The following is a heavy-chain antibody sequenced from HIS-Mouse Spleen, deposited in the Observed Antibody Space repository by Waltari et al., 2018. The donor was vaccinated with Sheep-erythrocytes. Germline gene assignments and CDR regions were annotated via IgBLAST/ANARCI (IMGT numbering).Heavy chain of an antibody. CDR2: INRDGSST. CDR3: ARSDIRSSGWLDY. J-gene: IGHJ4*02. CDR1: GFTFSSYW. V-gene: IGHV3-74*01. Sequence: EVQLVESGGGLVQPGGSLRLSCAASGFTFSSYWMHWVRQAPGKGLVGVSRINRDGSSTSYADSVKGRFTISRDNAKNTLYLQMNSLRAEDTAVYYCARSDIRSSGWLDYWGQGTLVTVSS. D-gene: IGHD6-19*01.